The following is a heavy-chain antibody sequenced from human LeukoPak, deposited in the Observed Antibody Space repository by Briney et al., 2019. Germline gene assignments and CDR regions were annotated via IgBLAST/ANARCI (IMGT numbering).Heavy chain of an antibody. D-gene: IGHD3-22*01. Sequence: GGSLRLSCAASGFTFSSYAMSWVRQAPGKGLEWVSSISDSGGSTYYADSVKGRFTISRDNSKNTLYLQMNSLRAEDTAVYYCAKEGFTYYYDSSGYSLDYWGQGTLVTVSS. V-gene: IGHV3-23*01. CDR1: GFTFSSYA. J-gene: IGHJ4*02. CDR2: ISDSGGST. CDR3: AKEGFTYYYDSSGYSLDY.